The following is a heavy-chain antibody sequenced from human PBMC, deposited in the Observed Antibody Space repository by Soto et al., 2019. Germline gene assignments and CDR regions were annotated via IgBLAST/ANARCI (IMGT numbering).Heavy chain of an antibody. CDR1: GFTLSGRS. V-gene: IGHV3-74*01. CDR2: IDNAGTDS. J-gene: IGHJ6*04. CDR3: ARGWFGPDV. D-gene: IGHD3-10*01. Sequence: EVQLVESGGGLVQPGGSLRLSCAASGFTLSGRSMHWVRQAPGKGLVLVSGIDNAGTDSTYEDSVKGRFTSSRDNAKNMLYLQLNSLRVEDTAVYYCARGWFGPDVWGKGTTVTVSS.